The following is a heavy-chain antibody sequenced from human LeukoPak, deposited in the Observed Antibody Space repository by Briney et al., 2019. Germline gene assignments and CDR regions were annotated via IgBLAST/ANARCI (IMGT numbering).Heavy chain of an antibody. CDR1: GGSISSSSYY. D-gene: IGHD3-16*02. J-gene: IGHJ4*02. CDR2: IYYSGNT. CDR3: ASLSDYFDY. V-gene: IGHV4-39*01. Sequence: PSEPLSLTCTVSGGSISSSSYYWGWICQPPGKGLEWIGSIYYSGNTYYNPSLKSRVTISVDTSKNQFSLKLSSVTAGDTAVYYCASLSDYFDYWGQGTLVTVSS.